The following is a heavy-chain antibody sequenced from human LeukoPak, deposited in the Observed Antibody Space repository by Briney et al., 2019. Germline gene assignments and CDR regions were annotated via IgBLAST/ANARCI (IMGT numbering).Heavy chain of an antibody. Sequence: ASVKVSCTASGYTFPGHHIHWVRQAPGQGLEWMGWINPKNGGTNYAQKFQGRVTMTRDTSINTAFMELSRLNSDDTAVYFCARDGYGGNSFDYWGQGTLVTVSS. V-gene: IGHV1-2*02. J-gene: IGHJ4*02. CDR3: ARDGYGGNSFDY. D-gene: IGHD4-23*01. CDR2: INPKNGGT. CDR1: GYTFPGHH.